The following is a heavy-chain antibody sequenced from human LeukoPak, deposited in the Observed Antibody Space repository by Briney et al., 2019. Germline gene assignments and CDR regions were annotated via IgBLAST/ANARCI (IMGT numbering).Heavy chain of an antibody. CDR1: GYTFTGYY. D-gene: IGHD1-26*01. Sequence: WASVKVSCKASGYTFTGYYMHWVRQAPGQGLEWMGWINPNSGGTNYAQKFQGRVTMTRDTSISTAYMELSRLRSDDTAVYYCARDLLIVGATSPSLWGQGTLVTVSS. CDR3: ARDLLIVGATSPSL. V-gene: IGHV1-2*02. J-gene: IGHJ4*02. CDR2: INPNSGGT.